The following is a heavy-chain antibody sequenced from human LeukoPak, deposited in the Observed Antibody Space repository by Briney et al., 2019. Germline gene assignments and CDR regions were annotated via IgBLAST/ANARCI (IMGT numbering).Heavy chain of an antibody. CDR1: GFTVSSNY. V-gene: IGHV3-66*01. Sequence: GGSLRLSCAASGFTVSSNYMSWVRQAPGKGLEWVSVIYSGGSTYYADSVKGRFTISRDNSKNTLYLQMNSLRAEDTAVYYCARDFEQQPDYWGQGTLITVSS. J-gene: IGHJ4*02. D-gene: IGHD6-13*01. CDR3: ARDFEQQPDY. CDR2: IYSGGST.